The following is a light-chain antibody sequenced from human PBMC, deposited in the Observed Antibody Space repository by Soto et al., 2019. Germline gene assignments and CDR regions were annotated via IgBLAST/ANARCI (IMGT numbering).Light chain of an antibody. CDR1: QSIDSW. J-gene: IGKJ2*01. Sequence: DIQMTQSPSALSASVGDRVTITCRASQSIDSWLAWYQQKPGKAPKVLIYKASTLETGVPSRFSGSGSGTEFTLAITSLQPDDFATYFCQHYNSFPNTFGQGTKLEIK. CDR3: QHYNSFPNT. CDR2: KAS. V-gene: IGKV1-5*03.